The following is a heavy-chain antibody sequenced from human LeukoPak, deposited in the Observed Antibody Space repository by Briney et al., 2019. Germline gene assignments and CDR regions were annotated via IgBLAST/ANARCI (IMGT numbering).Heavy chain of an antibody. CDR1: GFTFSSYW. CDR2: TNSDGNST. V-gene: IGHV3-74*01. J-gene: IGHJ4*02. CDR3: ARNHQADY. Sequence: PGQSRRLSCPVAGFTFSSYWMGWDSQLAGRGLVWVSRTNSDGNSTRYADSVKGRFTISRDNAKNTLYLQMNSLRAEDTAVYYCARNHQADYWGQGILVTVSS. D-gene: IGHD2-2*01.